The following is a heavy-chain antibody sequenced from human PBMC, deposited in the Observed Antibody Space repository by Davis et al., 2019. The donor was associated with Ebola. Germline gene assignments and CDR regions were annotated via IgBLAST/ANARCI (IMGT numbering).Heavy chain of an antibody. D-gene: IGHD2-15*01. J-gene: IGHJ6*02. CDR2: IRYDGSNS. CDR1: GFTLSSYA. V-gene: IGHV3-30*02. CDR3: ADDLGYCTDGSCNYYHYGMNV. Sequence: GGSLRLSCAAPGFTLSSYAMHWVRQAPGKGLEWVAFIRYDGSNSYYADSVKGRFTISRDISKSTLYLQMNSLRFEDTAVYYCADDLGYCTDGSCNYYHYGMNVWGQGTTVTVSS.